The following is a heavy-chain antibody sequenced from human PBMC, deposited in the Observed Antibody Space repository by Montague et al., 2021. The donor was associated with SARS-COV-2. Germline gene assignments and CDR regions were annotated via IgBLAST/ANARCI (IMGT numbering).Heavy chain of an antibody. V-gene: IGHV6-1*01. D-gene: IGHD1-26*01. J-gene: IGHJ4*02. CDR1: GVSVSRNSAA. Sequence: YAISGVSVSRNSAAWNWIRQSPSRGLEWLGRTYYRSKWYNDYAVSVKSRITINPDTSKNQISLQLNSVTPEDTAVYYCARTSASSDYWGQGTLVTVSS. CDR2: TYYRSKWYN. CDR3: ARTSASSDY.